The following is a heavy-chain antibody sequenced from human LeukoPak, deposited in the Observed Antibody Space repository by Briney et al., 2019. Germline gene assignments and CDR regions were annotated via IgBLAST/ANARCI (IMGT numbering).Heavy chain of an antibody. CDR3: ARDLSGSYGDTGGYYYYYGMDV. Sequence: SETLSLTCTVSGGSISSYYRSWIRQPAGKGLEWIGRIYTSGSTNYNPSLKSRVTMSVDTSKNQFSLKLSSVTAADTAVYYCARDLSGSYGDTGGYYYYYGMDVWGQGTTVTVSS. V-gene: IGHV4-4*07. J-gene: IGHJ6*02. CDR2: IYTSGST. CDR1: GGSISSYY. D-gene: IGHD4-17*01.